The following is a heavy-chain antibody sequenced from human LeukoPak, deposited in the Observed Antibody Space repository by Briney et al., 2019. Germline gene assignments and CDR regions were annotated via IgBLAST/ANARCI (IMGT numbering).Heavy chain of an antibody. V-gene: IGHV4-31*03. CDR2: IYYGGST. D-gene: IGHD3-22*01. J-gene: IGHJ3*02. Sequence: SQTLSLTCTVSGVSISSGGYYWSWIRQHPGKGLEWIGYIYYGGSTNYNPSLKSRVTISVDTSKNQFSLKLSSVTAADTAVYYCATYYYDSSGYYSGDAFDIWGQGTMVTVSS. CDR3: ATYYYDSSGYYSGDAFDI. CDR1: GVSISSGGYY.